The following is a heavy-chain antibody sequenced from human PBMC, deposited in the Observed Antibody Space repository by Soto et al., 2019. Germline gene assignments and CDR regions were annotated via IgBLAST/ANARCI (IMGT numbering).Heavy chain of an antibody. D-gene: IGHD2-2*01. Sequence: QVQLVQSGAEVKKPEASVKVSCKASGYTFTSYGISWVRQAPGQGLEWMGWISAYNGNTNYAQKLQGRVTMTTDTSTSTAYMELRSLRSDDTAVYYCARGGYCSSTSCYFSPRFYYYGMDVWGQGTTVTVSS. CDR3: ARGGYCSSTSCYFSPRFYYYGMDV. J-gene: IGHJ6*02. V-gene: IGHV1-18*01. CDR2: ISAYNGNT. CDR1: GYTFTSYG.